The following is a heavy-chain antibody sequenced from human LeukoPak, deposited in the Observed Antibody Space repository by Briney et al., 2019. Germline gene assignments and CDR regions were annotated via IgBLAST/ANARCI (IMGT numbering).Heavy chain of an antibody. Sequence: PGGSLRLSCGASGFAFSSSWINWVRQAPGEGLEWVAVINQDGNEKNYVDSVKGRFTISRDNAQNSLYLQMNSLRADDTAVYYCAREFRNAGDYWGQGTLVTVSS. CDR1: GFAFSSSW. CDR2: INQDGNEK. V-gene: IGHV3-7*01. D-gene: IGHD1-14*01. CDR3: AREFRNAGDY. J-gene: IGHJ4*02.